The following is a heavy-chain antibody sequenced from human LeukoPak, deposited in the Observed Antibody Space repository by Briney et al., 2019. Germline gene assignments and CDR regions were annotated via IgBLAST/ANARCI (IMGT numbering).Heavy chain of an antibody. V-gene: IGHV4-34*01. CDR3: ARSAARRFFAY. D-gene: IGHD6-6*01. Sequence: SETLSLTCAVYGGSFSGYYWSWIRQPPGKGLEWIGEINHSGSTNYNPSLKSRVTISVGTSKNQFSLKLSSVTAADTAVYYCARSAARRFFAYWGQGTLVTVSS. J-gene: IGHJ4*02. CDR1: GGSFSGYY. CDR2: INHSGST.